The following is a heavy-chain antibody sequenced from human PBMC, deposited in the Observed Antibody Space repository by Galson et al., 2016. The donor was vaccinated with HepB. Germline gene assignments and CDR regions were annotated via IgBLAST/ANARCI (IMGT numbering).Heavy chain of an antibody. CDR2: IYPRDAET. CDR1: GYIFTNYW. V-gene: IGHV5-51*01. J-gene: IGHJ4*02. Sequence: QSGAEVKKPGDSLKISCKTSGYIFTNYWIGWVRQMPGKVLEWMGIIYPRDAETRYNPSFEGLVTMSSDKSITTAYLQLSNLKASDTAMYYCARVSSGTYYLMDYWGQGTLATVSS. CDR3: ARVSSGTYYLMDY. D-gene: IGHD1-26*01.